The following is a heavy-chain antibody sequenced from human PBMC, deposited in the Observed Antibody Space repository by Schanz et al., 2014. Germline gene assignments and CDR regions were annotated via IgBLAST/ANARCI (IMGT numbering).Heavy chain of an antibody. CDR3: AKGRFGELSAFDI. CDR2: IGVDGTTT. D-gene: IGHD3-10*01. V-gene: IGHV3-23*04. J-gene: IGHJ3*02. CDR1: GFTFSSYA. Sequence: EVQLVESGGGVVQPGRSLRLSCAASGFTFSSYAMSWVRQAPGRGLEWVSVIGVDGTTTYYADSVKGRFTISRDNSKNTLYLQMNSLRAEDTAVYYCAKGRFGELSAFDIWGQGTMVTVSS.